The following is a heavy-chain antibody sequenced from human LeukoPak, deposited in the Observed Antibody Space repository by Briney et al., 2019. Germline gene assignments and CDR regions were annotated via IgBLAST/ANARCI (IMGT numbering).Heavy chain of an antibody. CDR3: AKGIELWLTYFDH. CDR1: EFTFSNYA. V-gene: IGHV3-23*01. D-gene: IGHD5-18*01. J-gene: IGHJ4*02. Sequence: PGGSLRLSCAAPEFTFSNYAMNWVRQAPGKGLEWVSGMSGSGGYTYYRDSVKGRFTISRDNSKNTLSLQMNSLRAEDTAVYYCAKGIELWLTYFDHWGQGTLVTASS. CDR2: MSGSGGYT.